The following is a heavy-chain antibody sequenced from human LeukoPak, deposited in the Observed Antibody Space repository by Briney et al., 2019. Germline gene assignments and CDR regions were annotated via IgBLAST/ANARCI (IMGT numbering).Heavy chain of an antibody. CDR3: ARSRDIAARPLYYYYMDV. D-gene: IGHD6-6*01. Sequence: PGGSLRLSCAASGFTFDDYGMSWVRQAPGKGLEWVSGINWNGGSTGYADSVKGRFTISRDNAKNSLYLQMNSLRAEDTALYYCARSRDIAARPLYYYYMDVWGKGTTVTVSS. CDR2: INWNGGST. CDR1: GFTFDDYG. V-gene: IGHV3-20*04. J-gene: IGHJ6*03.